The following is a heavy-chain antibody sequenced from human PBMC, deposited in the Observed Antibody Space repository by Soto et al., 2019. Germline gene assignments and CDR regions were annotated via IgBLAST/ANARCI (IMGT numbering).Heavy chain of an antibody. D-gene: IGHD1-26*01. V-gene: IGHV1-18*01. CDR1: GYTFTSYG. Sequence: QVQLVQSGAEVKKPGASVKVSCKASGYTFTSYGINWVRQAPGQRLEWMGWISAHSGNTHYAQKLQDRVTMTTNTAKRTAHMQRRSLRADDTAVWYWARGDVEATTGWSGDLDNWSHGALVTISS. CDR2: ISAHSGNT. CDR3: ARGDVEATTGWSGDLDN. J-gene: IGHJ4*01.